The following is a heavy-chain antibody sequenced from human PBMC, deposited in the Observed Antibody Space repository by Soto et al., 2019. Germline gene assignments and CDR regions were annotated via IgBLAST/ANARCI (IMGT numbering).Heavy chain of an antibody. CDR1: FSSYD. Sequence: QVQLVQSGAEVKKPGTSVKVACTFSSYDINWVRQAAGQGPEWMAWMNPNSGETRYAQKFQGRVTMTRDTSKFTAXMELSNLRSEDTAAYYCARGPGSSDWRVSYHYMDVWYQRTTVTVSS. V-gene: IGHV1-8*01. CDR2: MNPNSGET. D-gene: IGHD6-19*01. J-gene: IGHJ6*03. CDR3: ARGPGSSDWRVSYHYMDV.